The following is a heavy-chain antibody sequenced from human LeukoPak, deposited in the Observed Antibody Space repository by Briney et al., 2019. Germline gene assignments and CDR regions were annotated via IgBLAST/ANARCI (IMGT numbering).Heavy chain of an antibody. CDR3: AREGYYGSGSPPSLYFDY. J-gene: IGHJ4*02. CDR1: GLSFSSYA. D-gene: IGHD3-10*01. Sequence: GGSLRLSCAASGLSFSSYAMHWVRQAPGKGLEWVAVTSSDLNVKLYADSVKGRFTISRDNSRGTLYLQMNSLRPEDTAIYYCAREGYYGSGSPPSLYFDYWGQGTLVTVSS. CDR2: TSSDLNVK. V-gene: IGHV3-30-3*01.